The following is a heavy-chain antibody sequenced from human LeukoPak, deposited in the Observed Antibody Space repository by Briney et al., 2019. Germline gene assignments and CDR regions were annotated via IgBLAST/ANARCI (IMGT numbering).Heavy chain of an antibody. CDR3: ARVPPNGAHFDY. Sequence: PEGSLRLSCAASGFTVSSNYMSWVRQAPGKGLEWVSVIYSGGSTYYADSVKGRFTISRDNSKNTLYLQMNSLRAEDTAVYYCARVPPNGAHFDYWGQGTLVTVSS. CDR1: GFTVSSNY. D-gene: IGHD4-17*01. J-gene: IGHJ4*02. V-gene: IGHV3-66*02. CDR2: IYSGGST.